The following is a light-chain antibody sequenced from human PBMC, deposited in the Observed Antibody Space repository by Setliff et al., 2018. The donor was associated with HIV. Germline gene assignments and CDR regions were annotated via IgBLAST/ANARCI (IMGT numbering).Light chain of an antibody. CDR3: QSYDSGLGV. CDR1: SSNIGAGYD. CDR2: DNT. Sequence: QSVLTQPPSVSGAPGQRVTISCIGTSSNIGAGYDVHWYQQLPGTAPKLLIYDNTNRPSGVPDRFSGSNSGTSASLAITGLQAEDEADYYCQSYDSGLGVFGTGTKGTVL. V-gene: IGLV1-40*01. J-gene: IGLJ1*01.